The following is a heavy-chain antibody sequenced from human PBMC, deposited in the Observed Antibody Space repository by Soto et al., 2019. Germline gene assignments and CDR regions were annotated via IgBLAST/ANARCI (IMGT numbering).Heavy chain of an antibody. CDR2: LWSDGIKT. CDR1: GFPFSSYS. J-gene: IGHJ4*02. D-gene: IGHD2-8*02. CDR3: ARDLNYWSLLIDH. Sequence: PGGSLRLSCLASGFPFSSYSMHWVRQAPGKGLEWVAGLWSDGIKTSYTDSVKGRFTISRDTSKNMLYLQMNSLGAEDTAVYYCARDLNYWSLLIDHWGQGTLVTVSS. V-gene: IGHV3-33*08.